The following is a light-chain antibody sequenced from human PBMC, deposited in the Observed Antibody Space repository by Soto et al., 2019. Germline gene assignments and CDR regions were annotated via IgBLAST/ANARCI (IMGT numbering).Light chain of an antibody. CDR2: AAS. CDR3: QVSDATWT. J-gene: IGKJ1*01. V-gene: IGKV1-39*01. CDR1: QSISSY. Sequence: DIQMTQSPSSLSASVGDRVTITCRASQSISSYLNWYQQKLGKAPKLLIYAASTLQSGVPSRFSGSGSGTDFTLTISSLQPEDFATYYCQVSDATWTFGQGTKVEIK.